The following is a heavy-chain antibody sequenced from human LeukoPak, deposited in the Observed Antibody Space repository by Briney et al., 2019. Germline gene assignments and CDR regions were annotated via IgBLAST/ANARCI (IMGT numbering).Heavy chain of an antibody. Sequence: SETLSLTCTVSGGSISSSSYYWGWIRQPPGKGLEWIGSIYYSGSTYYNPSLKSRVTISVDTSKNQFSLKLSSVTAADTAVYYCAFSGSYGPYFFDYWGQGTLVTVSS. CDR2: IYYSGST. CDR3: AFSGSYGPYFFDY. D-gene: IGHD1-26*01. CDR1: GGSISSSSYY. V-gene: IGHV4-39*07. J-gene: IGHJ4*02.